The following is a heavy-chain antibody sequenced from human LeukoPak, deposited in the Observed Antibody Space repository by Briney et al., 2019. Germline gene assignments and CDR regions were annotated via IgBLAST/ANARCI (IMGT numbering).Heavy chain of an antibody. D-gene: IGHD6-6*01. CDR1: GFTFSKYW. J-gene: IGHJ6*03. Sequence: GGSLRLSCAASGFTFSKYWMHWVRQAPGKGLVWVSRINADGNSTSYADSVRGRFTISRDNPKSTVYLQMNSLRAEDTAVYHCARKKSVYRSSASSYYYMDVWGKGTTVTVSS. CDR3: ARKKSVYRSSASSYYYMDV. V-gene: IGHV3-74*01. CDR2: INADGNST.